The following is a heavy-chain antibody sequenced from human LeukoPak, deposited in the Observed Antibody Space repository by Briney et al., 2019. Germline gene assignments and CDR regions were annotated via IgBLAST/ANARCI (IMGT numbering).Heavy chain of an antibody. D-gene: IGHD4-17*01. CDR3: ARGKVTRDWYFDL. V-gene: IGHV4-34*01. CDR2: INHSGNT. CDR1: GGSFSDFH. Sequence: SETLSLTCTVYGGSFSDFHWSWIRLPPGRGLEWIGEINHSGNTNYNPSLKSRVTISIDTSKNQFSLKLSSVTAADTAVYYCARGKVTRDWYFDLWGRGTLVTVSS. J-gene: IGHJ2*01.